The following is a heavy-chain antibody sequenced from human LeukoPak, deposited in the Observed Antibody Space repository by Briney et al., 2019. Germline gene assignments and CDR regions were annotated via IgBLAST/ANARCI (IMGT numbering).Heavy chain of an antibody. V-gene: IGHV3-20*04. CDR2: ISWNGGST. Sequence: GGSLRLSCAASGVTGYGMSWVRQAPGKGLEWVSGISWNGGSTGYADSVKGRFTISRDSAKNYLYLQLTSLRAEDTAFYYCARDTSGNWASDYWGQGTLVTVSS. J-gene: IGHJ4*02. D-gene: IGHD1-26*01. CDR3: ARDTSGNWASDY. CDR1: GVTGYG.